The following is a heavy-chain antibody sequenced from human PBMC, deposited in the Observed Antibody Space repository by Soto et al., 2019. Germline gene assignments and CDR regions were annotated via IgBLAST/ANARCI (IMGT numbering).Heavy chain of an antibody. CDR3: ARDFAWAFDY. D-gene: IGHD1-26*01. Sequence: EVQLVESGGGLVQPGGSLILSFVASGFTFSSYSMNWVRQAPGKGLEWVSYISTNSRTIHYADSVKGRFTTSRDNAKNSLYLQRNSLRDEDTAVYYCARDFAWAFDYCGQGTLLTVSP. CDR1: GFTFSSYS. J-gene: IGHJ4*02. V-gene: IGHV3-48*02. CDR2: ISTNSRTI.